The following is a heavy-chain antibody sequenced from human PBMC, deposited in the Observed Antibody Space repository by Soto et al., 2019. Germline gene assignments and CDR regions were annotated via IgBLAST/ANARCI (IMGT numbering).Heavy chain of an antibody. CDR2: LNPDNGNT. D-gene: IGHD2-15*01. V-gene: IGHV1-3*01. J-gene: IGHJ4*02. CDR3: ARGIATAHLDN. Sequence: QGQLVQSGAAVKKPGASVKISCKASGYTFTRYTMNCVRQAPGQRLEWMGWLNPDNGNTKSSQKFQDRVIITRDTSASTAYMYLSSRRSEDTAVYYCARGIATAHLDNSGQGTLVTVYS. CDR1: GYTFTRYT.